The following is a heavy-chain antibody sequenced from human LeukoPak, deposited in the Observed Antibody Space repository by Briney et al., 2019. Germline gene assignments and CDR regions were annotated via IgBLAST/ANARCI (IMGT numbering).Heavy chain of an antibody. CDR1: GGSISSYY. CDR3: ARAYSSSSWCFDY. CDR2: IYYSGST. D-gene: IGHD6-6*01. V-gene: IGHV4-59*01. Sequence: SETLSPTCTVSGGSISSYYWSWIRQPPGKGLEWIGYIYYSGSTNYNPSLKSRVTISVDTSKNQFSLKLSSVTAADTAVYYCARAYSSSSWCFDYWGQGTLVTVSS. J-gene: IGHJ4*02.